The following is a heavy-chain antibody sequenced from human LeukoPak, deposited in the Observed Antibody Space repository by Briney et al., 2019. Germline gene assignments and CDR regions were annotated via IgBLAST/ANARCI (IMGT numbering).Heavy chain of an antibody. V-gene: IGHV3-21*01. J-gene: IGHJ4*02. D-gene: IGHD6-13*01. CDR2: IGSSSSYI. CDR1: GFTLSNYN. Sequence: GGSLRLSCAASGFTLSNYNMNWVRQAPGKGLEWVSSIGSSSSYIYYADSVKGRFTTSRDNAKNSLYLQMNSLRAEDTAVYYCARDQPYSSSRMYYFDYWGQGTLVTVSS. CDR3: ARDQPYSSSRMYYFDY.